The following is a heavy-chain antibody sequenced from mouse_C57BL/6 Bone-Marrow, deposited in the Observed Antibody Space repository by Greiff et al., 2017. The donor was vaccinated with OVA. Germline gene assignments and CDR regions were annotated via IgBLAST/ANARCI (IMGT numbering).Heavy chain of an antibody. CDR3: ARQGVYYGSPMDY. D-gene: IGHD1-1*01. CDR2: ISNLAYSI. J-gene: IGHJ4*01. Sequence: EVQGVESGGGLVQPGGSLKLSCAASGFTFSDYGMAWVRQAPRKGPEWVAFISNLAYSIYYADTVTGRFTISRENAKNTLYLEMSSLRSEDTAMYYCARQGVYYGSPMDYWGQGTSVTVSS. V-gene: IGHV5-15*01. CDR1: GFTFSDYG.